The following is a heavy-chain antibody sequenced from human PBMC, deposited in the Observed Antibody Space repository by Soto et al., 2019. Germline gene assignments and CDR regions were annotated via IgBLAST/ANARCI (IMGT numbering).Heavy chain of an antibody. CDR1: GFIFNTYG. D-gene: IGHD6-19*01. Sequence: EVQLLESGGGLVQPGGSLRLSCAASGFIFNTYGMSWVRQAPGKGLEWVSAITGRGDRTDYADSVKGRFTISRDNSKNTLYLQRKSLRAEDTAVYYCAKDWGSGWFRSYFDSWGQGALVTVSS. CDR2: ITGRGDRT. V-gene: IGHV3-23*01. CDR3: AKDWGSGWFRSYFDS. J-gene: IGHJ4*02.